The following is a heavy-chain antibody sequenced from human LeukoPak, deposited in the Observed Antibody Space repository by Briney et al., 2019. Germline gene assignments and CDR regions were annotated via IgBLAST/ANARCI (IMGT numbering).Heavy chain of an antibody. J-gene: IGHJ4*02. D-gene: IGHD5-24*01. V-gene: IGHV4-30-2*01. CDR1: GGSISSGGYS. CDR2: IYHSGST. CDR3: AALNRGEMATNGGAYFDY. Sequence: PSETLSLTCAVSGGSISSGGYSWSWIRQPPGKGLEWIGYIYHSGSTYYNPSLESRVAISVDRSKNQFSLKLSSVTAADTAVYYCAALNRGEMATNGGAYFDYWGQGTLVTVSS.